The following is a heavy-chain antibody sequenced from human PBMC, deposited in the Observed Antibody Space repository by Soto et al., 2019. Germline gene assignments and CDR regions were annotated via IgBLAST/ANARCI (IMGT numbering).Heavy chain of an antibody. CDR1: GDSISTADYY. D-gene: IGHD6-6*01. V-gene: IGHV4-30-4*01. CDR3: ARGIYSTSSFFDS. CDR2: IYYSGNT. J-gene: IGHJ4*02. Sequence: SETLSLTCAVSGDSISTADYYWNWIRQPPGKGLEWIGYIYYSGNTYYIPSLKSRVTISVDTSKNQISLKLNSVTAADTAVYYCARGIYSTSSFFDSWGQGALVTVSS.